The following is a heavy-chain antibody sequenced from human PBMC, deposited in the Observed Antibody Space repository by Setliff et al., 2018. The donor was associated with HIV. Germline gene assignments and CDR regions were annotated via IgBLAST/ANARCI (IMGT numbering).Heavy chain of an antibody. Sequence: PSETLSLTCTVSGDSINSGNSYWTWIRRHPGKGLEWIGYIYYSGSTNYNPSLKSRLIISVDSSKNQFFLNLTSVTAADTAMYYCARVSQDLLGAFDIWGQGTLVTVS. D-gene: IGHD7-27*01. CDR1: GDSINSGNSY. J-gene: IGHJ3*02. CDR3: ARVSQDLLGAFDI. V-gene: IGHV4-31*03. CDR2: IYYSGST.